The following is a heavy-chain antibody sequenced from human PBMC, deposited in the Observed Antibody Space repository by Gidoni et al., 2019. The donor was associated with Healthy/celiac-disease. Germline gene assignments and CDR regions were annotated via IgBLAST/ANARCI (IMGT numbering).Heavy chain of an antibody. CDR2: IIPILGIA. V-gene: IGHV1-69*02. CDR1: GGTFSSYT. Sequence: QVQLVQSGAEVKKPGSSVKVSCKASGGTFSSYTISWVRQAPGQGLEWMGRIIPILGIANYAQKFQGRVTITADKSTSTAYMELSSLRSEDTAVYYCARAHPGSGTSGVVIIDPWGQGTLVTVSS. D-gene: IGHD3-3*01. CDR3: ARAHPGSGTSGVVIIDP. J-gene: IGHJ5*02.